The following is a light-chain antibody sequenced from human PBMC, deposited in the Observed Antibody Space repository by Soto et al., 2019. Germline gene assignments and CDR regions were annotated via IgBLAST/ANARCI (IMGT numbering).Light chain of an antibody. CDR1: QSVRSS. CDR2: NAS. V-gene: IGKV3-11*01. CDR3: QQRGDWPPIT. Sequence: EIVMTQSPATLSVSPGERATLSCRASQSVRSSLAWYQQKPGQAPRLLIYNASNRTTGIPARFSGSGSGTDFTLTISSLEPEDFAVYYCQQRGDWPPITFGQGTRLEIK. J-gene: IGKJ5*01.